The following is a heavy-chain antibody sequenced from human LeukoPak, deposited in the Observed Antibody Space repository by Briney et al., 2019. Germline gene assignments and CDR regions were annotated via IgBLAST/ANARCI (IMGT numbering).Heavy chain of an antibody. CDR2: INTDGTTT. CDR3: ARDKTGTTVTTHFQH. Sequence: PGGSLRLSCVVSEFTFSSLWMHWVRQAPGQGLVWVSRINTDGTTTNYADSVKGRFTISRDNAKNSLYLQMNSLRAEDTAVYYCARDKTGTTVTTHFQHWGQGTLVTVSS. J-gene: IGHJ1*01. V-gene: IGHV3-74*01. CDR1: EFTFSSLW. D-gene: IGHD4-17*01.